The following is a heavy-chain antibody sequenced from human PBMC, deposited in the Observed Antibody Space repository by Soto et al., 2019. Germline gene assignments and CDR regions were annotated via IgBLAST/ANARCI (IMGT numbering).Heavy chain of an antibody. CDR2: ISAYNGNT. CDR1: GYTFTSYG. Sequence: PGPPVKVSCKASGYTFTSYGISWVRQAPGQGLEWMGWISAYNGNTNYAQKLQGRVTMTTDTSTSTAYMELRSLRSDDTAVYYCARDFSDGGSSWYRGYYYGMDVWGQGTTVTVSS. J-gene: IGHJ6*02. V-gene: IGHV1-18*01. D-gene: IGHD6-13*01. CDR3: ARDFSDGGSSWYRGYYYGMDV.